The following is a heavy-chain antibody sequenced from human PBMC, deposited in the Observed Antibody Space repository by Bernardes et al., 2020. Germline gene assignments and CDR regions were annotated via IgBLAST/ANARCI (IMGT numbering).Heavy chain of an antibody. CDR2: IFHSGTT. CDR3: ARENPFLDY. V-gene: IGHV4-4*02. CDR1: GGSISSSNW. Sequence: SETLSLTCAVSGGSISSSNWWSWVRQPPGKGLEWIGEIFHSGTTNYNPSLKSRVTISIDKSKNHFSLKLSSVTAADTAVYYCARENPFLDYWGQGTLVTVSS. D-gene: IGHD3-3*01. J-gene: IGHJ4*02.